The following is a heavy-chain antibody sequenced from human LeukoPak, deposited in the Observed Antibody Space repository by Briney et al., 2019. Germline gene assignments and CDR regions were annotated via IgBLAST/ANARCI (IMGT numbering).Heavy chain of an antibody. CDR1: GFTFSSYA. D-gene: IGHD3-22*01. Sequence: GGSLRLSCAASGFTFSSYAMSWVRQAPGKGLEWVSAISGSGGSTYYADSVKGRFTISRDNSENTLYLQMNSLRAEDTAVYYCALTYYYDSSGYFLFRGPHTNFDYWGQGTLVTVSS. CDR3: ALTYYYDSSGYFLFRGPHTNFDY. V-gene: IGHV3-23*01. CDR2: ISGSGGST. J-gene: IGHJ4*02.